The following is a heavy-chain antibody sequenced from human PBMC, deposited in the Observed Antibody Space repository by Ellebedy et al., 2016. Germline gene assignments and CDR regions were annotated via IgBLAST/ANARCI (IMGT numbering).Heavy chain of an antibody. Sequence: GGSLRLXCAASGFTFSSYSMHWVPQAPGKELEWVSSIGSTTNYIYHADSVKGRFTIFRDNAENSLYLQMNSLRDEDTAVYYCARAWLAREGMDVWGQGTTVTVSS. D-gene: IGHD1-26*01. CDR1: GFTFSSYS. V-gene: IGHV3-21*01. CDR2: IGSTTNYI. J-gene: IGHJ6*02. CDR3: ARAWLAREGMDV.